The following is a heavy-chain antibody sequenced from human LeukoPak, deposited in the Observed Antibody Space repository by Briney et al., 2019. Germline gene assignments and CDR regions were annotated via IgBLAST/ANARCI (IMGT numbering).Heavy chain of an antibody. CDR2: IYFSGYN. V-gene: IGHV4-59*08. CDR3: ARHPDTEEPQYYFDY. CDR1: GVFITSYY. J-gene: IGHJ4*02. D-gene: IGHD5-18*01. Sequence: SETLSLTCTVAGVFITSYYWAWLRQPPEEGLGWNGYIYFSGYNNYTPSLKSRVSMSVDTSKNQFSLKLTSVTAADTAVYYCARHPDTEEPQYYFDYWGQGTLVTVSS.